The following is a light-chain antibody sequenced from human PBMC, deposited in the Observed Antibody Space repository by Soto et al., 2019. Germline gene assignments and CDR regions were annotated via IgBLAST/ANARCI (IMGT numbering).Light chain of an antibody. J-gene: IGKJ4*01. Sequence: DIQMTQSPSSLSASVGDTVTITCRASQGINDFLVWFQQKPGKAPKPLISAASSLQSGVPSKFSGSGSDRDFTLTISSLQPEDSATYYCQQYHSYPVTFGGGTKVEI. CDR1: QGINDF. CDR2: AAS. CDR3: QQYHSYPVT. V-gene: IGKV1-16*02.